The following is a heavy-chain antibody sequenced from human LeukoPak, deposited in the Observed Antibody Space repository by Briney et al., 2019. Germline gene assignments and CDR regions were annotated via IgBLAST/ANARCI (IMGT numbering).Heavy chain of an antibody. D-gene: IGHD1-26*01. Sequence: ASVKVSCKASGYTFTGYYMHWVRQAPGQGLEWMGWMNPNNGNAGYAQNFQGRVTLTRDASKTTAYMELSSLRSEDTAVYYCVRGGRNGYIDYWGQGTLVTVSS. CDR2: MNPNNGNA. CDR3: VRGGRNGYIDY. CDR1: GYTFTGYY. J-gene: IGHJ4*02. V-gene: IGHV1-8*03.